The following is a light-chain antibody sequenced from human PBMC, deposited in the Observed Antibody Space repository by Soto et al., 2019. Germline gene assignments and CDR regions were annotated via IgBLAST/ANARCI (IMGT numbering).Light chain of an antibody. CDR1: SSDIGGYNY. CDR2: EVT. Sequence: QSALTQPASVSGSPGQSITISCTGTSSDIGGYNYVSWFQQYPGKAPKVMIYEVTNRPSGVSNRFSGSKSGNTASLTISGLQAEDEADYFCSSYTSTNSLIFGGGTQLTVL. CDR3: SSYTSTNSLI. V-gene: IGLV2-14*01. J-gene: IGLJ2*01.